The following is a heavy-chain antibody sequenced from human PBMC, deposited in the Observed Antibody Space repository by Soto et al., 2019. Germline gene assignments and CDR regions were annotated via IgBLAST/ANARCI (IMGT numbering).Heavy chain of an antibody. J-gene: IGHJ6*02. Sequence: SETLSLTCNVSGGSISGYYWSWIRQPPGKGLEYIGYIYYRGSTNYNPSLESRVTMSVDTSRNQFSLKVNSVTAADTAVYYCARQQLLPFYYALDVWGQGTTVTVS. D-gene: IGHD6-13*01. CDR2: IYYRGST. CDR1: GGSISGYY. V-gene: IGHV4-59*01. CDR3: ARQQLLPFYYALDV.